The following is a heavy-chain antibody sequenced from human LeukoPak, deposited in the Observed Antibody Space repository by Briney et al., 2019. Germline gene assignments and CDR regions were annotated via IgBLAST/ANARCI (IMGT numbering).Heavy chain of an antibody. V-gene: IGHV3-30*14. CDR1: GFTFSSYA. Sequence: GGSLRLSCAASGFTFSSYAMHWVRQAPGKGLEWVAVISYDGSNKYYADSVKGRFTISRDNFKNILYFDMNSLRVEDTAVYYCARDGGWGQGTLVTVSS. D-gene: IGHD3-16*01. CDR2: ISYDGSNK. CDR3: ARDGG. J-gene: IGHJ4*02.